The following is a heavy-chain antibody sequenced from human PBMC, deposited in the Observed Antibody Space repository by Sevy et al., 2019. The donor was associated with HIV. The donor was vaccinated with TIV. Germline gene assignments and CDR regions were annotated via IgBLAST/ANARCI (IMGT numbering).Heavy chain of an antibody. CDR3: ARAYYDSSGYYSIFDY. V-gene: IGHV1-69*13. CDR1: GGTFSSYA. J-gene: IGHJ4*02. Sequence: ASVKVSCKASGGTFSSYAISWVRQAPGQGLEWMGGIIPIFGTANYAQKFQGRVTITADESTSTAYMELSSLRSEDMAVYYCARAYYDSSGYYSIFDYWGQGTLVTVSS. CDR2: IIPIFGTA. D-gene: IGHD3-22*01.